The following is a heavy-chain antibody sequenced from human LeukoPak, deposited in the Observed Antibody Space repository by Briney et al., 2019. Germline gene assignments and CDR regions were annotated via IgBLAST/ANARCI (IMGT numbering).Heavy chain of an antibody. J-gene: IGHJ6*03. Sequence: GGSLRLSCAASGFSFSSSAMSWVRQAPGKGLEWVSTISGSGGSTYYADSVKGRFTISRDSSKNTLYLQMNSLSAEDTAVYYCAKEGTYYYDSSGYFNPSCYYYMDVWGKGTTVTVSS. V-gene: IGHV3-23*01. CDR1: GFSFSSSA. CDR2: ISGSGGST. D-gene: IGHD3-22*01. CDR3: AKEGTYYYDSSGYFNPSCYYYMDV.